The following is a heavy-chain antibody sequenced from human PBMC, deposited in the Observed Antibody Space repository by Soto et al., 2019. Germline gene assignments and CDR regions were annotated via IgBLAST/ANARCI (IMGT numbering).Heavy chain of an antibody. D-gene: IGHD4-17*01. V-gene: IGHV1-2*02. J-gene: IGHJ6*02. Sequence: QVQLVQSGAEVKKPGASVKVSYVASGYTFTDHYIHWVRQAPGQGLEWMGWINPHSGDTIYAQKCQGRVTLTRDTSISTAYMELSRLRSDDTAVYYCARGRTVNFYGMDVWGQGTTVTVS. CDR3: ARGRTVNFYGMDV. CDR1: GYTFTDHY. CDR2: INPHSGDT.